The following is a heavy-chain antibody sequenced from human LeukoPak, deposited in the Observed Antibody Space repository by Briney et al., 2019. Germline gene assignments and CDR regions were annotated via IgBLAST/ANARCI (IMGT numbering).Heavy chain of an antibody. CDR2: INPNSGGT. J-gene: IGHJ4*02. D-gene: IGHD6-13*01. Sequence: ASVKVSCKASGYTFTGYYIHWVRQAPGQGLEWMGWINPNSGGTKYAQKFQGRVTMTRDTSISTAYMELSRLRSDDTALYYCARAPYSSSGSGYFDHWGQGTLVTVSS. CDR3: ARAPYSSSGSGYFDH. CDR1: GYTFTGYY. V-gene: IGHV1-2*02.